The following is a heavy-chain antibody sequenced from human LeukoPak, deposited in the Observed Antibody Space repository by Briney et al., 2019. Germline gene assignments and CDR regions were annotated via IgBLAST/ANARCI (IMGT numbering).Heavy chain of an antibody. J-gene: IGHJ4*02. Sequence: ASETLSLTCTLSGDSISGYYWSWIREPAGKGLEWIGRIFTSGSTNYNPSLKSRATMSVDTSKNQFYLKLRSVTAADTAVYYCARALSYGMSYYFDYWGQGTLVIVSS. D-gene: IGHD3-16*02. CDR1: GDSISGYY. V-gene: IGHV4-4*07. CDR3: ARALSYGMSYYFDY. CDR2: IFTSGST.